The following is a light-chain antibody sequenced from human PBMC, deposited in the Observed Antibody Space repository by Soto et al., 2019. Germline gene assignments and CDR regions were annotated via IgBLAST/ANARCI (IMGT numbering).Light chain of an antibody. CDR2: DVS. J-gene: IGKJ4*01. V-gene: IGKV3-11*01. Sequence: EIVLTQSPATLSLSPGERATLSCRASQNIGMYLAWYQQTPGQVPRLLIYDVSDRATGIPARFSGSGSGTDFTLTISSLEAEDFAVYYCQQRMSWPLTFGGGTKVESK. CDR1: QNIGMY. CDR3: QQRMSWPLT.